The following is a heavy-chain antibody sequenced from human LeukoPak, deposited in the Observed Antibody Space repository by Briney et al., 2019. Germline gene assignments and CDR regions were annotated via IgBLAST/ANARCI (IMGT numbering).Heavy chain of an antibody. CDR3: ARDKGGSYSDALDI. D-gene: IGHD1-26*01. CDR1: GGSINSGGYY. Sequence: SQTLSLTCTVSGGSINSGGYYWSWIRQPPGKGLEWIGYIYHSGTTYYNPSLKSRVTFSVDRSQNQFSLKLRSVTAADTAVYYCARDKGGSYSDALDIWGQGTMVTVSS. J-gene: IGHJ3*02. CDR2: IYHSGTT. V-gene: IGHV4-30-2*01.